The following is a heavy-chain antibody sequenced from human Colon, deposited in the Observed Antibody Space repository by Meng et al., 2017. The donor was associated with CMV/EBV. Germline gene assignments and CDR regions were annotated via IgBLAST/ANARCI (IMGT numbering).Heavy chain of an antibody. CDR2: FYYSGTT. J-gene: IGHJ4*02. CDR1: GGSISSSSYY. CDR3: ARDNPILAPG. Sequence: SETLSLTCTVSGGSISSSSYYWGWIRQPPGKGLEWIGSFYYSGTTYYNPSLESRVTISIDLSKNQFSLKLKNLTAADTAVYYCARDNPILAPGWGQGTSVTVSS. D-gene: IGHD2-15*01. V-gene: IGHV4-39*07.